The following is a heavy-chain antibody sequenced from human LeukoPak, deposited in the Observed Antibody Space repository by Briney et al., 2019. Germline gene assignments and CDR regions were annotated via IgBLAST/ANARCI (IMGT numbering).Heavy chain of an antibody. CDR3: ARHGAGGYGMDV. CDR2: IYYSGST. D-gene: IGHD3-10*01. Sequence: PSETLSLTCTVPGGSISSYYWSWIRQPPGKGLEWIGYIYYSGSTNYNPSLKSRVTISVDTSKNQISLKLSSVTAADTAVYYCARHGAGGYGMDVWGQGTTVTVSS. J-gene: IGHJ6*02. CDR1: GGSISSYY. V-gene: IGHV4-59*08.